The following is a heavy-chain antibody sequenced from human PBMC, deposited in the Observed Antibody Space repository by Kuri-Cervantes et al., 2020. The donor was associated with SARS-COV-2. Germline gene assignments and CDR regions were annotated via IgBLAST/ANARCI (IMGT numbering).Heavy chain of an antibody. CDR1: GGSISSYY. D-gene: IGHD2-2*01. CDR3: SRVVPAADEGPYYYYMDV. V-gene: IGHV4-4*07. Sequence: GSLRLSCTVSGGSISSYYWSWIRQPAGKGLEWIGRIYTSGSTNYNPSLKSRVTMSVDTSKNQFSLKLSSVTAADTAVYYCSRVVPAADEGPYYYYMDVWGKGTTVTVSS. CDR2: IYTSGST. J-gene: IGHJ6*03.